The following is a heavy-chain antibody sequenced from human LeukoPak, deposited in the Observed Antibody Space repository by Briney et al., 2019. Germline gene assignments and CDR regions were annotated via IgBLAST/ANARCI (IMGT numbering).Heavy chain of an antibody. D-gene: IGHD2/OR15-2a*01. Sequence: GGTLRLSCAASGFTFRSYAMAWVRQAPGKGLERASAISASGATMYYVDSVKGRLPISRDNSKSTLYLQMNSLRAEDTAVYYCAILYIDTSNALDVWGQGTTVTFSS. V-gene: IGHV3-23*01. CDR3: AILYIDTSNALDV. CDR2: ISASGATM. CDR1: GFTFRSYA. J-gene: IGHJ6*02.